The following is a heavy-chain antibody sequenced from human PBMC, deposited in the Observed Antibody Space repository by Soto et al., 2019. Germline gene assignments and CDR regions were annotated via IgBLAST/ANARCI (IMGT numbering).Heavy chain of an antibody. CDR2: ISHGATRK. V-gene: IGHV3-30*18. D-gene: IGHD4-4*01. J-gene: IGHJ4*02. Sequence: GGSLRLSCVASRFTFSDYGMHWVRQAPGKGLGWVAGISHGATRKSYSDSVKGRFIISRDNSKKMLYLQLNSLRREDTAVYYCAKDWVGGSNRYQLDYWGRGTLVTVSS. CDR3: AKDWVGGSNRYQLDY. CDR1: RFTFSDYG.